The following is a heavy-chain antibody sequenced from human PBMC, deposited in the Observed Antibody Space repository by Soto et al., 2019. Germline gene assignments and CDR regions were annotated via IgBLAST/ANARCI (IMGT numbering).Heavy chain of an antibody. D-gene: IGHD6-13*01. CDR2: IWYDGSNK. V-gene: IGHV3-33*01. Sequence: QVQLVESGGGVVQPGRSLRLSCAVSGFMFSDYGMHWVRQAPGKGLEWVAVIWYDGSNKYYGDAVKGRFTLSRDNSKSTLYLQMSSLRAEDTAVYYCARRSRSSWYYFDYWGQGPLVTVSS. J-gene: IGHJ4*02. CDR1: GFMFSDYG. CDR3: ARRSRSSWYYFDY.